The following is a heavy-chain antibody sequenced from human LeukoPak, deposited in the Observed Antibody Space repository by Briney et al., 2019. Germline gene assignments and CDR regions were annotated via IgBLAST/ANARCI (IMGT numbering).Heavy chain of an antibody. V-gene: IGHV4-30-2*01. CDR1: GGFISSGGYS. D-gene: IGHD3-22*01. CDR3: ARGGGDDSSGYYFFDY. Sequence: SETLSLTCAVSGGFISSGGYSWSWIRQPPGKGLEYIGYIYDSEGTYYNPSLKSRVTVSVDRSKNQFSLKLSSVTAADTAVYYCARGGGDDSSGYYFFDYWGQGTLVTVSS. CDR2: IYDSEGT. J-gene: IGHJ4*02.